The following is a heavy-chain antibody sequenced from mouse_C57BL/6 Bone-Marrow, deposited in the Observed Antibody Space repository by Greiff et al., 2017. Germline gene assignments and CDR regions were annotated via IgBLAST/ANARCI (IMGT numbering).Heavy chain of an antibody. D-gene: IGHD1-1*01. CDR1: GYTFTDYN. J-gene: IGHJ4*01. CDR2: INPNNGGT. V-gene: IGHV1-18*01. Sequence: EVQLQQSGPELVKPGASVKIPCKASGYTFTDYNMDWVKQSHGKSLEWIGDINPNNGGTIYNQKFKGKATLTVDTSSSTAYMELRSLTSEDTAVYYCARTHYYGSSYGAMDYWGQGTSVTVSS. CDR3: ARTHYYGSSYGAMDY.